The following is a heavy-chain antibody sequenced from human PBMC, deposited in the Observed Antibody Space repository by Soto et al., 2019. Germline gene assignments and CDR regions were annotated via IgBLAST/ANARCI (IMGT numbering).Heavy chain of an antibody. Sequence: PXETLSLTCAVSGCSISSGGYSWSWIRQPPGKGLEWIGYIYHSGSTYYNPSLKSRVTISVDRSKNQFSLKLSSVTAADTAVYYCAYAYYDLPTLNWGQGTLVTVSS. V-gene: IGHV4-30-2*01. CDR2: IYHSGST. D-gene: IGHD3-3*01. J-gene: IGHJ4*02. CDR3: AYAYYDLPTLN. CDR1: GCSISSGGYS.